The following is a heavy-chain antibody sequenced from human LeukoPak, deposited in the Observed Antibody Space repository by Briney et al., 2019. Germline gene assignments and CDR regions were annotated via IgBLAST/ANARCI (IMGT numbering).Heavy chain of an antibody. Sequence: SETLSLTCTVSGGSISSYYWSWIRQPAGKGLEWIGRIYTSGSTSYNPSLKSRVTMSVDTSKNQFSLKLSSVTAADTAVYYCARDGQQLVRGGGWFDPWGQGTLVTVSS. CDR2: IYTSGST. J-gene: IGHJ5*02. CDR3: ARDGQQLVRGGGWFDP. CDR1: GGSISSYY. D-gene: IGHD6-6*01. V-gene: IGHV4-4*07.